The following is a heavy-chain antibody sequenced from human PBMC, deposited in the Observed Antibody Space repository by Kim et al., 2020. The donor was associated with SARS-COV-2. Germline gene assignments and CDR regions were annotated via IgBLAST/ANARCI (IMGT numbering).Heavy chain of an antibody. Sequence: GESLKISWKGSGYSFSNYWIGWVRQMPGKGLEWMGIIYPGGSETKYSPSFEGQVTISADKSISTAYLQWSSLRASDTAMYYCERKRGYSTGRGGYSYYGMDGSGQGTTATV. CDR1: GYSFSNYW. CDR3: ERKRGYSTGRGGYSYYGMDG. CDR2: IYPGGSET. D-gene: IGHD3-10*01. V-gene: IGHV5-51*01. J-gene: IGHJ6*02.